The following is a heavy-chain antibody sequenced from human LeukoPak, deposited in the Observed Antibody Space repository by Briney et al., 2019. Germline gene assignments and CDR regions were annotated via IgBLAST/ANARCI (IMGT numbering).Heavy chain of an antibody. CDR2: ISSSSGTI. V-gene: IGHV3-48*01. Sequence: PGGSLRLSCAASGFTFSTSPMNWVRQAPGKGPEWVSYISSSSGTIYYADSVKGRFTISRDNSKNTLYLEMNSLRAEDTAIYYCAKMKGHPLPKYYMDVWGQGTTVTVSS. CDR1: GFTFSTSP. CDR3: AKMKGHPLPKYYMDV. D-gene: IGHD1-26*01. J-gene: IGHJ6*01.